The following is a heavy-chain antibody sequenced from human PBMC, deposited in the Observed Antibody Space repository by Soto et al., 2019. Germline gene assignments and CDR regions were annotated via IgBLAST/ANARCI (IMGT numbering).Heavy chain of an antibody. CDR3: ARGPLVVLNYFES. V-gene: IGHV1-69*02. CDR1: GGTFRNYP. CDR2: IFPLTDIP. J-gene: IGHJ4*02. Sequence: QVQLVQSGTEVKKPGSSVKVFCKASGGTFRNYPINWVRQAPRQGLEWMGSIFPLTDIPDYAQNFQARLTISADKSTSTAYMELSSLTSDDTAMYFCARGPLVVLNYFESWGQGTLVTVSS.